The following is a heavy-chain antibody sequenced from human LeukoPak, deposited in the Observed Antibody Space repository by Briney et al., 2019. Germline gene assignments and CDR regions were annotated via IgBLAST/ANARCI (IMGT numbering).Heavy chain of an antibody. V-gene: IGHV4-39*01. Sequence: SETLSLTCTVSGGSISSSSYYWDWIRQPPGKGLEWIGTIYYIGSTYYNPSLKSRVTISVDTSKNQFSLKLSSVTAADTAVYYCAGRFLEWLLDYWGQGTLVTVSS. D-gene: IGHD3-3*01. CDR3: AGRFLEWLLDY. J-gene: IGHJ4*02. CDR1: GGSISSSSYY. CDR2: IYYIGST.